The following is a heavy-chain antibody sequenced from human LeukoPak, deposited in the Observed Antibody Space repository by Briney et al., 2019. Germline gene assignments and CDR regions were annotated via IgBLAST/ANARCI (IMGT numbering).Heavy chain of an antibody. V-gene: IGHV1-2*02. CDR3: ARGPRITLVRGGQWYHYMDV. Sequence: ASVKVSCKASGYTFTGYYMHWVRQAPGQGLEWMGWINPNSGGTNYAQKFQGRVTITADKSTSTVYMELSSLRSEDTAVYYCARGPRITLVRGGQWYHYMDVWGKGTTVTISS. CDR1: GYTFTGYY. J-gene: IGHJ6*03. CDR2: INPNSGGT. D-gene: IGHD3-10*01.